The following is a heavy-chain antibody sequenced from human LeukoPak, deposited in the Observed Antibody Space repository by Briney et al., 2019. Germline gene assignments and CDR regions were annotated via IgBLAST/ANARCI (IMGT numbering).Heavy chain of an antibody. CDR3: AKWREGTMVYFDY. V-gene: IGHV3-23*01. CDR1: GLTFSSYA. CDR2: ISGSGHNT. J-gene: IGHJ4*02. Sequence: GGSLRLSCAASGLTFSSYAMTWLRQAPGKGLEWVSAISGSGHNTYYADSVKGRFTISRDNSKNTVYPQMNSLRAEDTALYYCAKWREGTMVYFDYWGQGTLVTVSS. D-gene: IGHD3-10*01.